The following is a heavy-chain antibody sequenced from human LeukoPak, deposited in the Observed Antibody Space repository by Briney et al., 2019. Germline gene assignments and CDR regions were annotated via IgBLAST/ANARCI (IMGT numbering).Heavy chain of an antibody. CDR1: GFTFSSFG. D-gene: IGHD1/OR15-1a*01. Sequence: PGGSLRLSYAASGFTFSSFGMHWVRQAPGRGLEWVALILYDDKYYADSVKGRFTISRDNSKNTLYLQMDSLRAEDTAVYYCAKVYQNKVFVPFDYWGQGTLVTVSS. CDR3: AKVYQNKVFVPFDY. J-gene: IGHJ4*02. V-gene: IGHV3-30*02. CDR2: ILYDDK.